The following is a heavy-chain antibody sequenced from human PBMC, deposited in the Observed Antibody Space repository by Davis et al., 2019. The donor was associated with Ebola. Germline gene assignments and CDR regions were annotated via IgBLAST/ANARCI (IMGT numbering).Heavy chain of an antibody. CDR3: ARSSGSYYGLKH. V-gene: IGHV4-59*12. D-gene: IGHD1-26*01. CDR2: IYYSGST. Sequence: GSLRLSCAVYGGSFSGYYWSWIRQPPGKGLEWIGYIYYSGSTNYNPSLKSRVTISVDTSKNQFSLKLSSVTAADTAVYYCARSSGSYYGLKHWGQGTLVTVSS. J-gene: IGHJ4*02. CDR1: GGSFSGYY.